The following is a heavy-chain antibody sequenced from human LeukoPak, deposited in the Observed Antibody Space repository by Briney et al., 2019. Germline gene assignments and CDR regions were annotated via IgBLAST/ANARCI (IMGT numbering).Heavy chain of an antibody. CDR1: GFTFSNGW. CDR2: IKSKSERGTT. D-gene: IGHD2-2*02. V-gene: IGHV3-15*01. CDR3: TSNLYCSTSSCYTLDN. Sequence: KPGGSLRLSCAASGFTFSNGWMSWVRQAPGKGLEWVGRIKSKSERGTTDYAAPVKGRFTISRDGSTNTVYLHMSSLKTEDTAVYFCTSNLYCSTSSCYTLDNWGQGTLVAVSP. J-gene: IGHJ4*02.